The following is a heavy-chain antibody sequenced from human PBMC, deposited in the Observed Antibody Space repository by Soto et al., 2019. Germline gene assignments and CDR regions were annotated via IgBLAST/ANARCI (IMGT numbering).Heavy chain of an antibody. CDR3: ARDGVMITFGGVIVEGFDY. CDR2: ISSSGSTI. J-gene: IGHJ4*02. CDR1: GFTFSDYY. Sequence: GSLRLSCAASGFTFSDYYMSWIRQAPGKGLEWVSYISSSGSTIYYADSVKGRFTISRDNAKNSLYLQMNSLRAEDTAVYYCARDGVMITFGGVIVEGFDYWGQGILVTVSS. D-gene: IGHD3-16*02. V-gene: IGHV3-11*01.